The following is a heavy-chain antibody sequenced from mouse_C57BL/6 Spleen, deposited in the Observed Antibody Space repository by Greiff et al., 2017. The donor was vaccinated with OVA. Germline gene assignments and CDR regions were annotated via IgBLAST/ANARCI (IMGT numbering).Heavy chain of an antibody. D-gene: IGHD2-4*01. CDR3: ARSPYDYPAWFAY. V-gene: IGHV1-53*01. CDR1: GYTFTSYW. J-gene: IGHJ3*01. CDR2: INPSNGGT. Sequence: VQLQQSGTELVKPGASVKLSCKASGYTFTSYWMHWVKQRPGQGLEWIGNINPSNGGTNYNEKFKSKATLTVDKSSSTAYMQLSSLTSEDSAVYYCARSPYDYPAWFAYWGQGTLVTVSA.